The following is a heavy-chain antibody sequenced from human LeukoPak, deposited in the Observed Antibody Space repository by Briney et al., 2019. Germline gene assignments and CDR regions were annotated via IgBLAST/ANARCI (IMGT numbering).Heavy chain of an antibody. CDR1: GFTFSSYW. Sequence: GGSLRLSCAASGFTFSSYWMSWVRQAPGKGLEWVANIKQDGSEKYYVDSVKGRFAISRDNAKNSLYLRMNSLRAEDTAVYYCASGIEVVTIDYWGQGTLVTVSS. CDR2: IKQDGSEK. D-gene: IGHD2-21*02. CDR3: ASGIEVVTIDY. J-gene: IGHJ4*02. V-gene: IGHV3-7*01.